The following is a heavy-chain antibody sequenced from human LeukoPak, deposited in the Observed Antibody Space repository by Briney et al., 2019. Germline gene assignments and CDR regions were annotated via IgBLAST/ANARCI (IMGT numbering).Heavy chain of an antibody. CDR2: IYYSGST. CDR3: ARGLTALVTNILDY. J-gene: IGHJ4*02. D-gene: IGHD5-18*01. Sequence: PSETLSLTCTVSGGSISSGDYYWSWIRQPPGKGLEWIGYIYYSGSTYYNPSLKSRVSISVDTSKNQFSLKLSSVTAADTAVYYCARGLTALVTNILDYWGQGTLVTVSS. V-gene: IGHV4-30-4*01. CDR1: GGSISSGDYY.